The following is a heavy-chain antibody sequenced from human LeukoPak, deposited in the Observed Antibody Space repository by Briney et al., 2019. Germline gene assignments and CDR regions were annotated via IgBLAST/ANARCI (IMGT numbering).Heavy chain of an antibody. CDR3: ARDGHLAPPHWFGP. J-gene: IGHJ5*02. Sequence: SETLSLTCTVSGGSISSSSYYWGWIRQPPGKGLEWIGSIYYSGSTYYNPSLKSRVTISVDTSKNQFSLKLRSVTAADTAVYYCARDGHLAPPHWFGPWGQGTLVTVSS. CDR2: IYYSGST. V-gene: IGHV4-39*07. D-gene: IGHD6-6*01. CDR1: GGSISSSSYY.